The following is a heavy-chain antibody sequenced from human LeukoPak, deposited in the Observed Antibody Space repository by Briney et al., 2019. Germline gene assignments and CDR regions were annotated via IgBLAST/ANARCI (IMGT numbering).Heavy chain of an antibody. J-gene: IGHJ4*02. V-gene: IGHV1-8*01. CDR1: GYTFTSYD. CDR2: MNPNSGNT. Sequence: ASVKVSCKASGYTFTSYDINGVRQATGQGLEWMGWMNPNSGNTGYAQKFQGRVTMTRNTSISTAYMELSSLRSEDTAVYYCARILWFGEYYFDYWGQGTLVTVSS. D-gene: IGHD3-10*01. CDR3: ARILWFGEYYFDY.